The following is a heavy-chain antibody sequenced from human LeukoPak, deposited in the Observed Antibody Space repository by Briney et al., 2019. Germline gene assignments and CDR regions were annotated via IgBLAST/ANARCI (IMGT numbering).Heavy chain of an antibody. CDR1: GFTFSNAW. D-gene: IGHD6-13*01. V-gene: IGHV3-23*01. J-gene: IGHJ4*02. CDR2: ISDSGGSA. Sequence: GGSLRLSCAASGFTFSNAWMSWVRQAPGKGLGWVSAISDSGGSAYYADSVKGRFTISRDNAKNSLYLQMNSLRAEDTAVYYCARISGDSSSWSYYFDYWGQGTLVTVSS. CDR3: ARISGDSSSWSYYFDY.